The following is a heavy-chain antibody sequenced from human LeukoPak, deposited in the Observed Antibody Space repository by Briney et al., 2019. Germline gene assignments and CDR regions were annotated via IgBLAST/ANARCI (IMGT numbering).Heavy chain of an antibody. CDR3: ARDKGAAFDI. V-gene: IGHV3-13*01. J-gene: IGHJ3*02. CDR1: GFTFSSYD. D-gene: IGHD3-16*01. CDR2: IGTAGDT. Sequence: GGSLRLSCAASGFTFSSYDMHWVRQATGKGLEWVSAIGTAGDTYYPGSVKGRFTTSTENAQNSLYLQIYSLRDAETHVYYCARDKGAAFDIWGQGTMVTVSS.